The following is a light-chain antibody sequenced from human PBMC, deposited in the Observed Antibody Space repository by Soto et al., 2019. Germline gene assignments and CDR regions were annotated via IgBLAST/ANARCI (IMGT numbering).Light chain of an antibody. CDR2: EVS. CDR1: SSDVGGYDY. J-gene: IGLJ1*01. CDR3: STYSISTAYL. Sequence: QSVLAQPASVSGCPEQSITISCTGTSSDVGGYDYVSWYQLHPGKAPKLLVFEVSNRPSGVSYRFSVSKSGNTASLTISELQAEDEADYFCSTYSISTAYLFGTGTKVTV. V-gene: IGLV2-14*01.